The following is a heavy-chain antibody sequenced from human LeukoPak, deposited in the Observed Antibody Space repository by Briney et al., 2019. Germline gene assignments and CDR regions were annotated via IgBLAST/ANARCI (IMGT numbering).Heavy chain of an antibody. Sequence: SETLSLTCTVSGGSISSYYWTWIRQPPGKGVEWIAHIYNGVNTNYNPSLKSRVTISVDTSKNQFSLRLNSVTAADTAVYYCARSRAFNSGAFDPWGQGSLVTVSS. J-gene: IGHJ5*02. V-gene: IGHV4-59*01. CDR1: GGSISSYY. CDR3: ARSRAFNSGAFDP. D-gene: IGHD1-26*01. CDR2: IYNGVNT.